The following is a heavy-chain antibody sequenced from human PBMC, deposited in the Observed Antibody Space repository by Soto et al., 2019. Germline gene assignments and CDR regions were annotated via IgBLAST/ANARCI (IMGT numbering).Heavy chain of an antibody. CDR1: GFNFDDFA. CDR3: AKDHDEDFGYDLDYFNS. V-gene: IGHV3-9*01. Sequence: GGSLRLSCAASGFNFDDFAMHWVRQAQGKGLEWVSGISWEGGSIGYADSVKGRFIISRDNAKNSPFLQMNSLTADDTALYYCAKDHDEDFGYDLDYFNSWGQGTQVTVSS. D-gene: IGHD5-12*01. CDR2: ISWEGGSI. J-gene: IGHJ4*02.